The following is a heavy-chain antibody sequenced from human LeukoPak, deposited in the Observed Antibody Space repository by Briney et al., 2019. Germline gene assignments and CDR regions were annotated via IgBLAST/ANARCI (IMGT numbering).Heavy chain of an antibody. CDR1: GYTFKTYS. D-gene: IGHD3-10*01. CDR3: AFRGVIPNYFDY. Sequence: ASVTVSFKASGYTFKTYSFTWVRQAPGQGVEWMGRISAYNGDTNYAQKFQGRVALTADTFTSTGYMELTSLRSDDTAVYYCAFRGVIPNYFDYWGQGSLVTVPS. J-gene: IGHJ4*02. V-gene: IGHV1-18*01. CDR2: ISAYNGDT.